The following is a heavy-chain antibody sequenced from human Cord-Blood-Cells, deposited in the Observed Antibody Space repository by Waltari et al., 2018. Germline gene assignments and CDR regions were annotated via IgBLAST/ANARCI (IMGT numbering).Heavy chain of an antibody. CDR3: ARGLYDYGDFDY. Sequence: QVQLQESGPGLVKPSETLSLPCAVSGYSISSGYYWGWIRQPPGKGLEWIGSIYHSGSTYYNPSLKSRVTISVDTSKNQFSLKLSSVTAADTAVFYCARGLYDYGDFDYWGQGTLVTVSS. CDR2: IYHSGST. D-gene: IGHD4-17*01. V-gene: IGHV4-38-2*01. CDR1: GYSISSGYY. J-gene: IGHJ4*02.